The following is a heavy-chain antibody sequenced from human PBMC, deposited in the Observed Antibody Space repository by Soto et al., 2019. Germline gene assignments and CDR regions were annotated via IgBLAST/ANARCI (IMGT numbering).Heavy chain of an antibody. CDR3: ARQGGSSLRFLEWAKGGRGEFDY. Sequence: EVQLVQSGAEVKKPGESLKISCKGSGYSFTSYWIGWVRQMPGKGLEWMGIIYPGDSDTRYSPSFQGQVTISADKSISTAYLQWSSLKASDTAMYYCARQGGSSLRFLEWAKGGRGEFDYWGQGTLVTVSS. V-gene: IGHV5-51*01. J-gene: IGHJ4*02. CDR1: GYSFTSYW. CDR2: IYPGDSDT. D-gene: IGHD3-3*01.